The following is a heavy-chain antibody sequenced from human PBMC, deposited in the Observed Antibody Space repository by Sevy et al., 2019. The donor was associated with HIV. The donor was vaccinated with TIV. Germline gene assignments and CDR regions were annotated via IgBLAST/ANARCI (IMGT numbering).Heavy chain of an antibody. CDR3: ARDSRSITIFGVVTIYFDY. Sequence: ASVKVSCKASGGTFSSYAISWVRQAPGQGLEWMGGIIPIFGTANYAQKFQGRVTITADESTNTAYMELSSLRSEDTAVYYCARDSRSITIFGVVTIYFDYWGQGTLVTVSS. CDR1: GGTFSSYA. J-gene: IGHJ4*02. CDR2: IIPIFGTA. D-gene: IGHD3-3*01. V-gene: IGHV1-69*13.